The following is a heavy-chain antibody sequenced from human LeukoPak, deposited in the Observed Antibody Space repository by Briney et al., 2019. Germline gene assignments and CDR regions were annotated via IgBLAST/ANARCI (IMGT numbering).Heavy chain of an antibody. CDR3: AQRFAY. D-gene: IGHD3-3*01. J-gene: IGHJ4*02. CDR1: GFTLSNFD. V-gene: IGHV3-48*03. CDR2: ISSGGSAI. Sequence: GGSLRLSCAASGFTLSNFDMNWVRQAPGKGLEWVSYISSGGSAIYYTDSVKSRFTISRDNAKNSLYLQMNSLRAEDTAVYYCAQRFAYWGQGTLVTVSS.